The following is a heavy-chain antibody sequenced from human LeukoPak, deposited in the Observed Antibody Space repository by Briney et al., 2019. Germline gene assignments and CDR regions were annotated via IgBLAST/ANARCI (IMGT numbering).Heavy chain of an antibody. CDR1: GVTFSDYY. CDR2: ISSSSSYT. CDR3: ARDGPLGGFDY. Sequence: GGSLRLSCAASGVTFSDYYMSWIRQAPGKGLEWVSYISSSSSYTNYADSVKGRFTISRDNAKNSLYLQMNSLRAEDTAVYYCARDGPLGGFDYWGQGTLVTVSS. J-gene: IGHJ4*02. V-gene: IGHV3-11*05. D-gene: IGHD3-16*01.